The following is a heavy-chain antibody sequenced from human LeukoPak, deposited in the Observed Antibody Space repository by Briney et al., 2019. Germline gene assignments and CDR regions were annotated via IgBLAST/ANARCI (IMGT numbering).Heavy chain of an antibody. D-gene: IGHD5-12*01. CDR2: IYYSGST. V-gene: IGHV4-39*01. CDR1: GDSISSSSSY. Sequence: SETLSLTCTVSGDSISSSSSYWGWIRQPPGEGLEWIGSIYYSGSTYYNTSLKSRVTISVDTSKNQFSLRLNSVTAADTAVYYCARGGSGYDWFDPWGQGTLVTVSS. CDR3: ARGGSGYDWFDP. J-gene: IGHJ5*02.